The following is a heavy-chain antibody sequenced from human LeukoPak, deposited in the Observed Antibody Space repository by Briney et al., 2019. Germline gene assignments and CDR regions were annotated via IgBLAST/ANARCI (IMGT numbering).Heavy chain of an antibody. CDR1: GFTFSSYS. CDR3: ARDSQDDYYDSNTVLDY. D-gene: IGHD3-22*01. Sequence: PGGSLRLSCAASGFTFSSYSMNWVRQAPGKGLEWVSSISSSSSYIYYADSVKGRFTISRDNAKNSLYLQMNSLRAEDTAVYYCARDSQDDYYDSNTVLDYWGQGTLVTVSS. J-gene: IGHJ4*02. V-gene: IGHV3-21*01. CDR2: ISSSSSYI.